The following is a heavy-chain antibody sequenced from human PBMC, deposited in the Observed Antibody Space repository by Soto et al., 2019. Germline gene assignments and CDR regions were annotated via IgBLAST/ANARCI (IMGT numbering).Heavy chain of an antibody. Sequence: ASVKVSCKASGYTFTVYYMHWVRQAPGQGLEWMRWINPKSGGTMYPQKFQGRVTMTWDTSISTAYMALTRLRSDDTAVYYRARDLVKGGGSAGFDYWGQGTLVTVSS. CDR3: ARDLVKGGGSAGFDY. CDR1: GYTFTVYY. J-gene: IGHJ4*02. V-gene: IGHV1-2*02. D-gene: IGHD1-26*01. CDR2: INPKSGGT.